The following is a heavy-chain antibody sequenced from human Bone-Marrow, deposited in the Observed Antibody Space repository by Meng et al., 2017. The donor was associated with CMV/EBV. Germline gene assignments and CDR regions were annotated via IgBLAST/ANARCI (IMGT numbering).Heavy chain of an antibody. V-gene: IGHV3-30*04. D-gene: IGHD3-10*01. CDR2: ISYDGSNK. CDR3: ARARNARVRGNDCDY. CDR1: GFTFSSYA. Sequence: GGSLRLSCAASGFTFSSYAMHWVRQAPGKGLEWVAVISYDGSNKYYADPVRGRFTISRDNSKNTLYLQMNSLRAEYTAVYYCARARNARVRGNDCDYWGQGTLVTVSS. J-gene: IGHJ4*02.